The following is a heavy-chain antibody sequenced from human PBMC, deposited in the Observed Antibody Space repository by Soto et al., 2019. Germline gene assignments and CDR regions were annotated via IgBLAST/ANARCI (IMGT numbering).Heavy chain of an antibody. CDR2: ISGSGGST. V-gene: IGHV3-23*01. Sequence: GGSLRLSCAASGFTFSSYAMSWVRQAPGKGLEWVSAISGSGGSTYYADSVKGRFTISRDNSKNTLYLQMNSLRAEDTAVYYCAKDPQYYDILTGYTNWFDPWGQGTLVTVS. CDR1: GFTFSSYA. D-gene: IGHD3-9*01. J-gene: IGHJ5*02. CDR3: AKDPQYYDILTGYTNWFDP.